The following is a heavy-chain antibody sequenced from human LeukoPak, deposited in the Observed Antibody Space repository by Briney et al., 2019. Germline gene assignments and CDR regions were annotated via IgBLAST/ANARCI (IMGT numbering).Heavy chain of an antibody. CDR2: IIPIFGTA. CDR1: GYTFTSYG. J-gene: IGHJ4*02. CDR3: ARDRGWRGYYDSSGYPFFDY. Sequence: SVKVSCKASGYTFTSYGISWVRQAPGQGLEWMGGIIPIFGTANYAQKFQGRVTITTDESTSTAYMELSSLRSEDTAVYYCARDRGWRGYYDSSGYPFFDYWGQGTLVTVSS. V-gene: IGHV1-69*05. D-gene: IGHD3-22*01.